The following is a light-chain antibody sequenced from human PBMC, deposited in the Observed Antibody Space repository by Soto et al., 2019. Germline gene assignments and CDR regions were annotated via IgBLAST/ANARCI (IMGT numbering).Light chain of an antibody. CDR1: QTVRNNY. V-gene: IGKV3-20*01. CDR3: QQYGSSPIT. J-gene: IGKJ5*01. Sequence: EFLLTQSPGTLSLSPLERATLSCSASQTVRNNYLAWYQQKPGQAPRLLIYDASSRATGIPDRFSGSGSGTDFTLTISRLEPEDFAVYYCQQYGSSPITFGQGTRLEIK. CDR2: DAS.